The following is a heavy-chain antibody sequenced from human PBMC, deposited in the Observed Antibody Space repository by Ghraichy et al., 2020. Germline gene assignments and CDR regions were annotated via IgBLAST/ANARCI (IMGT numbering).Heavy chain of an antibody. CDR3: AHRRGGAAYYDFWSGYSAGSFDY. Sequence: SGPTLVKPTQTLTLTCTFSGFSLSTSGVGVGWIRQPPGKALEWLALIYWNDDKRYSPSLKSRLTITKDTSKNQVVLTMTNMDPVDTATYYCAHRRGGAAYYDFWSGYSAGSFDYWGQGTLVTVSS. CDR2: IYWNDDK. D-gene: IGHD3-3*01. J-gene: IGHJ4*02. V-gene: IGHV2-5*01. CDR1: GFSLSTSGVG.